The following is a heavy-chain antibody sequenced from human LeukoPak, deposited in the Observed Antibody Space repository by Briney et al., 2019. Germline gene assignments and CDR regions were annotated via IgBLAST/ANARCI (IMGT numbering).Heavy chain of an antibody. J-gene: IGHJ4*02. D-gene: IGHD6-13*01. CDR1: RYTFTSYG. V-gene: IGHV1-18*01. CDR3: ARGGLWSVIAAPQTLDY. CDR2: ISPYSGNT. Sequence: ASVKVSCKASRYTFTSYGISWVRQAPGQELEWMGWISPYSGNTKYTQKIQGRVTMTTDTATSTAYMELRSLRSDDTAVYYCARGGLWSVIAAPQTLDYWGQGTLVTVSS.